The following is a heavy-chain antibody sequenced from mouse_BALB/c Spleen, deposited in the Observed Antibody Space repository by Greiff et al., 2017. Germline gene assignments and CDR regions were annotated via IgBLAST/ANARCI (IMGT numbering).Heavy chain of an antibody. V-gene: IGHV3-2*02. CDR3: AGDGYYYFDY. J-gene: IGHJ2*01. CDR2: ISYSGST. CDR1: GYSITSDYA. Sequence: EVQLQESGPGLVKPSQSLSLTCTVTGYSITSDYAWNWIRQFPGNKLEWMGYISYSGSTSYNPSLKSRISITRDTSKNQFFLQLNSVTTEDTATYYCAGDGYYYFDYWGQGTTLTVSS. D-gene: IGHD2-3*01.